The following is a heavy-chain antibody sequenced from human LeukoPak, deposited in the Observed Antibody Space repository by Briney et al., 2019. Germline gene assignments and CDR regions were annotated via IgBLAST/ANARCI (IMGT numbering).Heavy chain of an antibody. CDR3: ARALETGLGTYLDY. Sequence: SQTLSLTCAISGDSASSNSVAWNWIRQSPSTGLEGLGRTFYRSKWSNDYAVSVKSRITINPETSKNQFSLQLNSVSPEDTAVYYCARALETGLGTYLDYWGQGDLVTVSS. J-gene: IGHJ4*02. CDR1: GDSASSNSVA. D-gene: IGHD7-27*01. CDR2: TFYRSKWSN. V-gene: IGHV6-1*01.